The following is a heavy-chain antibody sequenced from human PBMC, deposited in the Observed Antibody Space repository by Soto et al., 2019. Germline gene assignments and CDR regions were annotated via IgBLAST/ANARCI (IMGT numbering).Heavy chain of an antibody. CDR3: AREGYSSSSYHYYYGMDI. V-gene: IGHV3-48*03. J-gene: IGHJ6*02. CDR1: GFTFSSYE. CDR2: ISSSGSTI. Sequence: PGGSLRLSCAASGFTFSSYEMNWVRQAPGKGLEWVSYISSSGSTIYYADSVKGRFTISRDNAKNSLYLQMNSLRAEDTAVYYCAREGYSSSSYHYYYGMDIWGQGTTVTVSS. D-gene: IGHD6-6*01.